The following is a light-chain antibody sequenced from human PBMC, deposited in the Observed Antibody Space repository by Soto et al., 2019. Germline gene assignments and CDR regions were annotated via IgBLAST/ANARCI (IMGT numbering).Light chain of an antibody. CDR1: QSVSSTY. V-gene: IGKV3-20*01. J-gene: IGKJ1*01. Sequence: IVLTHSPGTLSLSPGERATLSCMSSQSVSSTYLIWYQQKPGQAPRLLIYGASNRAPGIPDRFSGSVSGTDFTLTISRLEPEDFAVFYCHQYGTSPATFGQGTKVDI. CDR3: HQYGTSPAT. CDR2: GAS.